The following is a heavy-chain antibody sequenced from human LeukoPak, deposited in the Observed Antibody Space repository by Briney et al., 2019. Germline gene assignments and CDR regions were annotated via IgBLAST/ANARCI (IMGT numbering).Heavy chain of an antibody. D-gene: IGHD3-22*01. CDR2: INHSGST. V-gene: IGHV4-34*01. CDR1: GGSFSGYY. CDR3: ARRRITMIVVVITTPFDY. Sequence: SETLSLTCAVYGGSFSGYYWSWIRQPPGKGLEWIGEINHSGSTNYNPSLKSRVTISVDTSKNQFSLKLSSVTAAHTAVYYCARRRITMIVVVITTPFDYWGQGTLVTVSS. J-gene: IGHJ4*02.